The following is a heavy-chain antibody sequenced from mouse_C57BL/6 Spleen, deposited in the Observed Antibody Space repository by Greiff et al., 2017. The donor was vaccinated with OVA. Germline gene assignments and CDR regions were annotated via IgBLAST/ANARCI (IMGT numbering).Heavy chain of an antibody. J-gene: IGHJ2*01. V-gene: IGHV1-5*01. CDR3: TRSYDYPYYFDY. D-gene: IGHD2-4*01. Sequence: VQLQQSGTVLARPGASVKMSCKTSGYTFTSYWMHWVKQRPGQGLEWIGAIYPGNSDTSYNQKFKGKAKLTAVTSASTAYMELSSLTNEDSAVYYCTRSYDYPYYFDYWGQGTTLTVSS. CDR1: GYTFTSYW. CDR2: IYPGNSDT.